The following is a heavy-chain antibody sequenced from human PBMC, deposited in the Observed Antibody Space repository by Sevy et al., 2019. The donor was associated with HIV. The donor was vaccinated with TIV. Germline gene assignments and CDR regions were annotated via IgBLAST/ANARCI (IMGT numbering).Heavy chain of an antibody. V-gene: IGHV4-59*08. CDR2: IYYNGHI. CDR3: AGENAWGRGYS. D-gene: IGHD1-26*01. J-gene: IGHJ4*02. Sequence: SETLSLTCTVSGGSITSLYWNWIRQPPGKGLEWIANIYYNGHIDYNPSLKSRVTLSLDTSKNQFSLRLSSVTAADTAMYYCAGENAWGRGYSWGQRTLVTVSS. CDR1: GGSITSLY.